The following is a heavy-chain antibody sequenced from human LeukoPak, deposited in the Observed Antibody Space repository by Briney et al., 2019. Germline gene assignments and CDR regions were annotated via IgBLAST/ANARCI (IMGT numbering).Heavy chain of an antibody. V-gene: IGHV3-53*01. CDR2: IYADGNT. D-gene: IGHD3-3*01. CDR3: AKANSITIFGVISPVDY. Sequence: GGSLRLSCAASGFIVNTNYMTWVRQAPGRGLEWVSFIYADGNTYYADSVKGRFTISRDNSKNTLYLQMNSLRAEDTAVYYCAKANSITIFGVISPVDYWGQGTLVTVSS. J-gene: IGHJ4*02. CDR1: GFIVNTNY.